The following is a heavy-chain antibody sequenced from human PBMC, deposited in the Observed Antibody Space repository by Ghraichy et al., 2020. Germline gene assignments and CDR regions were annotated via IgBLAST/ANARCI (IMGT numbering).Heavy chain of an antibody. CDR1: GFTFSSYA. D-gene: IGHD3-10*01. CDR2: ISYDGSNK. J-gene: IGHJ2*01. V-gene: IGHV3-30-3*01. CDR3: ARNGELTRGSYWYFDL. Sequence: GGSLRLSCAASGFTFSSYAMHWVRQAPGKGLEWVAVISYDGSNKYYADSVKGRFTISRDNSKNTLYLQMNSLRAEDTAVYYCARNGELTRGSYWYFDLWGRGTLVTVSS.